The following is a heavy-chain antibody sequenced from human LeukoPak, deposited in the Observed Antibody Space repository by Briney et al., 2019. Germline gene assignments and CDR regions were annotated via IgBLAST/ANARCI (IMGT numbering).Heavy chain of an antibody. V-gene: IGHV1-46*01. J-gene: IGHJ6*03. CDR2: INPSGGST. Sequence: ASVKVSCKASGYTFTSYYMHWVRQAPGQGLEWMGIINPSGGSTSYAQKFQGRVTMTRDTSTSTVYMELSSLRSEDTAVYYCARATRGTVTAKDPMDVWGKGTTVTISS. D-gene: IGHD4-17*01. CDR3: ARATRGTVTAKDPMDV. CDR1: GYTFTSYY.